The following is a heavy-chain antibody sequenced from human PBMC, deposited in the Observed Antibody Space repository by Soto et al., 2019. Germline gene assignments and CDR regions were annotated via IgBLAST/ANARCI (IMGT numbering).Heavy chain of an antibody. CDR3: VTELAAVAGGEGY. Sequence: QVQLVESGGGVVQPGRSLRLSCAASGFTFSSYGMHWVRQAPGKGLEWVAVISYDGSNKYYADSVKGRFTISRDNSKNTLYLQMNSLRAEDTAVYYCVTELAAVAGGEGYWGQGTLVTVSS. CDR1: GFTFSSYG. V-gene: IGHV3-30*03. J-gene: IGHJ4*02. CDR2: ISYDGSNK. D-gene: IGHD6-19*01.